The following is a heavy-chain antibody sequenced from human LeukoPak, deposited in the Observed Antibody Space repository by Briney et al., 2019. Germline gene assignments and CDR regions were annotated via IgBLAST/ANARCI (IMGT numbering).Heavy chain of an antibody. J-gene: IGHJ4*02. Sequence: GGSLRLSCAASGFTFSSYEMNWVRQAPGKGLEWVSYISSSGSTTYYADSVKGQFTISRDNAKNTLYLQMNSLRVEDTAVYYCAKSGERRRPYYFDYWGQGTLVTVSS. CDR1: GFTFSSYE. V-gene: IGHV3-48*03. D-gene: IGHD3-10*01. CDR3: AKSGERRRPYYFDY. CDR2: ISSSGSTT.